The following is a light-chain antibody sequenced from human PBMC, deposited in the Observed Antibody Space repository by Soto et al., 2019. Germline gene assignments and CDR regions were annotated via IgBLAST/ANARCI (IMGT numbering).Light chain of an antibody. Sequence: QSALTQPASVSGSPGQSITISCTGTSSDVGAYNHVSWYQHHPGKAPKLMIYDVSNRPSGVSNRFSGSKSGNTASLTISALQAEDVADYYCTSYTTSTTYVFGTGTKLTVL. CDR1: SSDVGAYNH. CDR2: DVS. J-gene: IGLJ1*01. CDR3: TSYTTSTTYV. V-gene: IGLV2-14*03.